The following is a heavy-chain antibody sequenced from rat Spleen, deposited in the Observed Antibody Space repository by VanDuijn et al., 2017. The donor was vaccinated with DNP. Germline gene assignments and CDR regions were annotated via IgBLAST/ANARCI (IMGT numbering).Heavy chain of an antibody. Sequence: EVQLVESGGGLVQPRRSLKLSCAASGFTFSDYAMAWVRQAPKKGLEWVATISYDGRVTYYRDSVKGRFTLSRDNAKSTLYLQMDSLRSEDTATYYCARPDYWGQGVMVTVSS. CDR3: ARPDY. CDR2: ISYDGRVT. V-gene: IGHV5-17*01. J-gene: IGHJ2*01. CDR1: GFTFSDYA.